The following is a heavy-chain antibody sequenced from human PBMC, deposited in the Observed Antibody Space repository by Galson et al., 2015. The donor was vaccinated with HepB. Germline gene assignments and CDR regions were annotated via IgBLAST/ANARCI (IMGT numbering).Heavy chain of an antibody. Sequence: SLRLSCAASGFTFSRYWMSWVRQAPGKGLEWVANIKQDGSEKYYVDSVKGRFTISRDNAKNSLYLQMNSLRAEDTAVYYCARGIYPPVQTRRGIVGATLGYWGQGTLVTVSS. CDR2: IKQDGSEK. CDR1: GFTFSRYW. D-gene: IGHD1-26*01. V-gene: IGHV3-7*03. J-gene: IGHJ4*02. CDR3: ARGIYPPVQTRRGIVGATLGY.